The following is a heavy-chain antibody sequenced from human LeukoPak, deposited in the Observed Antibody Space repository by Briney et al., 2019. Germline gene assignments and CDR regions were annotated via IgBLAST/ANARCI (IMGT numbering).Heavy chain of an antibody. J-gene: IGHJ4*02. Sequence: PGGSLRLSCAASGFTVSSNYMSWVRQAPGKGLEWVSVISGGGNNIYYADSVKGRFTISRDNAKNTLYLQMNSLRAEDTAVYYCAKSGSGYYRFDYWGQGTLVTVSS. CDR1: GFTVSSNY. CDR2: ISGGGNNI. V-gene: IGHV3-23*01. CDR3: AKSGSGYYRFDY. D-gene: IGHD5-12*01.